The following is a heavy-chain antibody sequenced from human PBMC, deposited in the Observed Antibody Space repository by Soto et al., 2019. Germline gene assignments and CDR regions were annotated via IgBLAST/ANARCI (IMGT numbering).Heavy chain of an antibody. V-gene: IGHV4-34*01. D-gene: IGHD3-9*01. CDR2: INHSGST. CDR1: GGSFSGYY. Sequence: SETLSLTCAVYGGSFSGYYWSWIRQPPGKGLEWIGEINHSGSTNYNPSLKSRVTISVDTSKNQFSLKLSSVTAADTAVYYCARGRIYDILTGYSRGGYYYYMDVWGKGTTVTVSS. J-gene: IGHJ6*03. CDR3: ARGRIYDILTGYSRGGYYYYMDV.